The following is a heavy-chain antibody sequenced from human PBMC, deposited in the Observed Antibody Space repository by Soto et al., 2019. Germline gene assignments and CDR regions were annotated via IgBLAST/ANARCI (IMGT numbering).Heavy chain of an antibody. CDR2: ISGSGGST. D-gene: IGHD6-19*01. CDR3: AKYGRWLVHFYYYGMDV. CDR1: GFTFSSYA. J-gene: IGHJ6*02. V-gene: IGHV3-23*01. Sequence: EVQLLESGGGLVQPGGSLRLSCAASGFTFSSYAMSWVRQAPGKGLEWVSAISGSGGSTYYADSVKGRFTISRDNSKNTLYLPMNSLRAEDTAVYYCAKYGRWLVHFYYYGMDVWGQGTTVTVSS.